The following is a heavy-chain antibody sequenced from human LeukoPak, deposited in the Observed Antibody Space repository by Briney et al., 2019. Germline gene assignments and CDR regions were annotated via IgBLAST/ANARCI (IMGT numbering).Heavy chain of an antibody. Sequence: GGSLRLSCAASGFTFSSYSMNWVRQAPGKGLEWVSYISSSSSTIYYADSVKGRFTISRDNAKNSLYLQMNSLRAEDTAVYYCARDLRFIGTGDTDYWGQGTLVTVSS. CDR3: ARDLRFIGTGDTDY. V-gene: IGHV3-48*01. J-gene: IGHJ4*02. CDR2: ISSSSSTI. CDR1: GFTFSSYS. D-gene: IGHD7-27*01.